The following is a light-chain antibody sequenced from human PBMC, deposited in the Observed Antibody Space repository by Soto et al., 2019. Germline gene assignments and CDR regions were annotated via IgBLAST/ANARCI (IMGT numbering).Light chain of an antibody. Sequence: QSALTQTASVSGSPGQSITLSCTGTRSDVGSYNLVSWYQQHPGKAPKLMIYEVTKRPSGVSLRFSGSKSGNTASLTISGLQAEDEAHYYCSSYAGSTSVVVFGGGTKVTLL. CDR2: EVT. J-gene: IGLJ2*01. V-gene: IGLV2-23*02. CDR3: SSYAGSTSVVV. CDR1: RSDVGSYNL.